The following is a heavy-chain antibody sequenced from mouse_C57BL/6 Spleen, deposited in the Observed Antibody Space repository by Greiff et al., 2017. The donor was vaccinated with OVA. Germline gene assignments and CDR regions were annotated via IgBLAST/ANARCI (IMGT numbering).Heavy chain of an antibody. V-gene: IGHV1-82*01. D-gene: IGHD1-1*01. Sequence: VQLQQSGPELVKPGASVKISCKASGYAFSSSWMNWVKQRPGKGLEWIGRIYPGDGDTNYNGKFKGKATLTADKSSSTAYMQLSSLTSEDSAVYFCAREGYYGTYFDYWGQGTTLTVSS. CDR3: AREGYYGTYFDY. CDR1: GYAFSSSW. J-gene: IGHJ2*01. CDR2: IYPGDGDT.